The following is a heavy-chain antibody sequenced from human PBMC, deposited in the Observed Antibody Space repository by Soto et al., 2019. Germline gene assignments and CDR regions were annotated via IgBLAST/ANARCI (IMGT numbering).Heavy chain of an antibody. V-gene: IGHV3-48*02. Sequence: LSLSCAASGFTLNTYNMNWIRQAPGKGLEWVSYILSSSGTIYYADSVKGRFTISRDNAKNSVYLQMNSLRDEDTAVYYCARRLYDFWSGHPKGLDYWGQGTVVTVSS. CDR2: ILSSSGTI. CDR3: ARRLYDFWSGHPKGLDY. D-gene: IGHD3-3*01. J-gene: IGHJ4*02. CDR1: GFTLNTYN.